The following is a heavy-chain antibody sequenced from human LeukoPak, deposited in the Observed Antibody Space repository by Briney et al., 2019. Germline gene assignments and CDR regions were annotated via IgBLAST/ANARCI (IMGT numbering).Heavy chain of an antibody. V-gene: IGHV3-23*01. CDR3: ARRLVAATGRPFDI. CDR1: GFTFSSYA. Sequence: GGSLRLSCAASGFTFSSYAMSWVRQAPGKGLEWVSAISGSGSITYHSDPVKGRFTISRDNSKNTLYLQMNSLRAEDTAVYYCARRLVAATGRPFDIWGQGTMVAVSS. D-gene: IGHD2-15*01. J-gene: IGHJ3*02. CDR2: ISGSGSIT.